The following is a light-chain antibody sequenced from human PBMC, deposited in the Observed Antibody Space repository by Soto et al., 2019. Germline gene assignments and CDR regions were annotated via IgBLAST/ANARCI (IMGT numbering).Light chain of an antibody. Sequence: EVVLTQSPATLSLSPGERATVSCRTSQSVSSYLAWYQQKPGQAPRLLIYAASNRATGIPSRFSGSGSGTDFTLTISSLEPEDFAVYYCQHRNYWLTFGGGTRVEI. CDR3: QHRNYWLT. V-gene: IGKV3-11*01. J-gene: IGKJ4*01. CDR1: QSVSSY. CDR2: AAS.